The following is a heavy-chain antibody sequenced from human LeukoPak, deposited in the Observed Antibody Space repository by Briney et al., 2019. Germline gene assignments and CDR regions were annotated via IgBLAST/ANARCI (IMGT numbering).Heavy chain of an antibody. D-gene: IGHD6-13*01. Sequence: GASVKVSCKSSGYTFSSYGINWVRQAPGQGLEWMGWISTNNGMTNYAQKLQGRVTMTTDKSTSTAYMELRSLRSDDTAVYYCTRGAVADPYNWFDPWGQGTLVTVSS. J-gene: IGHJ5*02. CDR1: GYTFSSYG. CDR3: TRGAVADPYNWFDP. V-gene: IGHV1-18*01. CDR2: ISTNNGMT.